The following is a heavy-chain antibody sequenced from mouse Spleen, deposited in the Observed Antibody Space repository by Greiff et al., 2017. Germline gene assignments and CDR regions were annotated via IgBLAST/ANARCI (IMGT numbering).Heavy chain of an antibody. J-gene: IGHJ2*01. CDR2: INPSNGGT. Sequence: VQLQQSGAELVKPGASVKLSCKASGYTFTSYYMYWVKQRPGQGLEWIGEINPSNGGTNFNEKFKSKATLTVDKSSSTAYMQLSSLTSEDSAVYYCTRGNPYYFDYWGQGTTLTVSS. D-gene: IGHD2-1*01. CDR1: GYTFTSYY. CDR3: TRGNPYYFDY. V-gene: IGHV1S81*02.